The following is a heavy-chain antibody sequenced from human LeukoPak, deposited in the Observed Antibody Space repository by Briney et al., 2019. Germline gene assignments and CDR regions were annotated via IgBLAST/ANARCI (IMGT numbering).Heavy chain of an antibody. CDR1: GFTFSDYY. CDR3: ARRTYSNHFFDY. J-gene: IGHJ4*02. Sequence: PGGSLRLSCAASGFTFSDYYMSWIRQAPGKGLEWVSDISESGDSKFYTDSVKGRFTISRDNAKKSPYLQMSSLRAEDTAVYYCARRTYSNHFFDYWGQGTLVTYSS. V-gene: IGHV3-11*01. CDR2: ISESGDSK. D-gene: IGHD4-11*01.